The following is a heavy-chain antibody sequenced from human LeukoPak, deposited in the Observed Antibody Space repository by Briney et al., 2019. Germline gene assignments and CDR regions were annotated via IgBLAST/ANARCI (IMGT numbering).Heavy chain of an antibody. CDR3: AKDAYCGGDCYPAEYFQH. CDR1: GFTFSSYD. CDR2: IGSSGINT. J-gene: IGHJ1*01. D-gene: IGHD2-21*02. V-gene: IGHV3-23*01. Sequence: SGGSLRLSCAASGFTFSSYDMSWVRQAPGKGLEWVSSIGSSGINTYYADSVKGRFTVSRDNSKNTMYLQMNSLRAEDTAVYYCAKDAYCGGDCYPAEYFQHWGQGTLVTVSS.